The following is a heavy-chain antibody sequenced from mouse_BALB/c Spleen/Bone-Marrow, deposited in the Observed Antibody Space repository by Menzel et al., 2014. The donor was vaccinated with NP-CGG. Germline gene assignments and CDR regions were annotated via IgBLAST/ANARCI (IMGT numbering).Heavy chain of an antibody. J-gene: IGHJ1*01. D-gene: IGHD3-3*01. Sequence: EVKLMESGGGLVRPGGSLKLSCAASGFTFSSYTMSWVRQTPEKRLEWVATISSGGSYTYYPDSVKGRFTISRDNAKNTLYLQMSSLKSEDTAMYYCTGDPGRGRYFDVWGAGTTVTVSS. CDR1: GFTFSSYT. CDR3: TGDPGRGRYFDV. V-gene: IGHV5-6-4*01. CDR2: ISSGGSYT.